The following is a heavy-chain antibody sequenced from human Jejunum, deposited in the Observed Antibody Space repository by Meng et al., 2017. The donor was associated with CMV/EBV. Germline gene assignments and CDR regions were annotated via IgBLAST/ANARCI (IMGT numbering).Heavy chain of an antibody. CDR2: VSDSATGS. J-gene: IGHJ6*02. CDR3: AKRRGNSYYYDMDV. CDR1: GFVFRNYA. D-gene: IGHD1-1*01. Sequence: GFVFRNYAMSGVRQATGKGLEWLSTVSDSATGSNYADSVRGRFTISRDNSKNILYLQMNSLTVEDTAVYYCAKRRGNSYYYDMDVWGQGTTVTVSS. V-gene: IGHV3-23*01.